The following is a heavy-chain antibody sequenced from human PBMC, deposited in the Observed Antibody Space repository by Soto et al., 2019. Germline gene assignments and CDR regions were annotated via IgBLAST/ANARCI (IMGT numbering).Heavy chain of an antibody. J-gene: IGHJ6*02. CDR3: ARAKKNYDILTGYFFPPQLVGMDV. CDR2: IYYSGNT. Sequence: PSETLSLTCTGSGGSISSYYWSWIRQPPGKGLEWIGYIYYSGNTNYNPSLRSRVTISVDTSKNQFSLKLSSVTAADTAVYYCARAKKNYDILTGYFFPPQLVGMDVWGQGTTVTVS. V-gene: IGHV4-59*01. D-gene: IGHD3-9*01. CDR1: GGSISSYY.